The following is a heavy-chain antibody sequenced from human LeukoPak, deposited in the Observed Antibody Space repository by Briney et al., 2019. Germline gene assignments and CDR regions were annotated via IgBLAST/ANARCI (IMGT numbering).Heavy chain of an antibody. J-gene: IGHJ6*02. CDR3: ANRAGIAVAGTMGNFYGMDV. Sequence: GGSLRLSCAASGFTFSSYGMHWVRQAPGKGLEWVAVISYDGSNKYYADSVKGRFTISRDNSKNTLYLQMNSLRAEDTAMYYCANRAGIAVAGTMGNFYGMDVWGQGTTVTVSS. D-gene: IGHD6-19*01. CDR1: GFTFSSYG. V-gene: IGHV3-30*18. CDR2: ISYDGSNK.